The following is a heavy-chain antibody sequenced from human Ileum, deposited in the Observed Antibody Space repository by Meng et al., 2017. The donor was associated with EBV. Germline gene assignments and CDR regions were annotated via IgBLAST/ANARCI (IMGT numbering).Heavy chain of an antibody. CDR1: NGSVSSYGYY. Sequence: QLQDSGPGLVKPSATLSLTCSVSNGSVSSYGYYWTWIRQPPGKGLEWIGYMSYTGSTNYKSTLKSRVTISVDKSKNQFSLKLSSVTAADTAVYYCARERGGGDRGIQWGQGTLVTVSS. V-gene: IGHV4-61*08. J-gene: IGHJ4*02. CDR3: ARERGGGDRGIQ. D-gene: IGHD2-21*02. CDR2: MSYTGST.